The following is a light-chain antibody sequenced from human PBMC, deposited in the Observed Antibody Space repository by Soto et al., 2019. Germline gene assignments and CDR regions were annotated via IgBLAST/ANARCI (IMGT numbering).Light chain of an antibody. Sequence: QSLLTQPPSASGSPGQSVTISCTGTSSDVGGYNYVSWYQQHPGKAPKLMIYEVSKRPSGVPDRFSGSKSGNTASLTVSGLQAEDEADYYCSSYAGSNNLYVFGTGTQLTVL. J-gene: IGLJ1*01. V-gene: IGLV2-8*01. CDR1: SSDVGGYNY. CDR3: SSYAGSNNLYV. CDR2: EVS.